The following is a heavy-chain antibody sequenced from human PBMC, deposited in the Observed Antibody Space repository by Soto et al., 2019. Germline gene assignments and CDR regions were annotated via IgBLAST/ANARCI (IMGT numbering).Heavy chain of an antibody. V-gene: IGHV3-23*01. CDR3: AKGARYFDWLLGNYYYMDV. CDR1: GFTFSSYA. CDR2: ISGSGGST. Sequence: GGSLRLSCAASGFTFSSYAMSWVRQAPGKGLEWVSAISGSGGSTYYADSVKGRFTISRDNSKNTLYLQMNSLRAEDTAVYYCAKGARYFDWLLGNYYYMDVWGKGTTVTVSS. J-gene: IGHJ6*03. D-gene: IGHD3-9*01.